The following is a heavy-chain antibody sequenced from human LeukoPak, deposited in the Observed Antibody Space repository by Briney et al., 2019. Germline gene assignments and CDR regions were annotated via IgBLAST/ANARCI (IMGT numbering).Heavy chain of an antibody. CDR1: GGSFSSHY. J-gene: IGHJ4*02. CDR2: IYTSGST. CDR3: ARDSYYYGSGTPFDY. Sequence: SETLSLTCTVSGGSFSSHYWSWIRQPAGKGLEWIGRIYTSGSTNYNPSPKSRVTMSVDTSKNQFSLKLSSVTAADTAVYYCARDSYYYGSGTPFDYWGQGTLVTVSS. V-gene: IGHV4-4*07. D-gene: IGHD3-10*01.